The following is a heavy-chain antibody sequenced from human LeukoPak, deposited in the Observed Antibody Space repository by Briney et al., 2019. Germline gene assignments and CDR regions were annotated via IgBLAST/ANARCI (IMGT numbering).Heavy chain of an antibody. Sequence: SETVSLTCAVYGGSFSGYYWSWIRQPPGKGLEWIGEINHSGSTNYNPSLKSRVTISVDTSKNQFSLKLSSVTAADTAVYYCARLSSAIWGSYRFDYWGQGTLVTVSS. J-gene: IGHJ4*02. CDR3: ARLSSAIWGSYRFDY. CDR2: INHSGST. D-gene: IGHD3-16*02. V-gene: IGHV4-34*01. CDR1: GGSFSGYY.